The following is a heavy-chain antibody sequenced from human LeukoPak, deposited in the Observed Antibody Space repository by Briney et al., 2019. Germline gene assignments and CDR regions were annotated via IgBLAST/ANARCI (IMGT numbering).Heavy chain of an antibody. CDR2: ISSSGSDI. V-gene: IGHV3-48*03. Sequence: GGSLRLSCAASGFTFSNYEMHWVRQAPGKGLEWVSYISSSGSDIYYADSVKGRFTISRDNAKNSLYLQMNSLRAEDTALYYCARAGYYYGSGSCDYWGQGTLVTVSS. J-gene: IGHJ4*02. CDR1: GFTFSNYE. D-gene: IGHD3-10*01. CDR3: ARAGYYYGSGSCDY.